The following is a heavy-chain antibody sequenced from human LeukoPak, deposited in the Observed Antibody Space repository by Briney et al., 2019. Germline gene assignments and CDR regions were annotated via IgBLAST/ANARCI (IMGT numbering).Heavy chain of an antibody. CDR2: IYPGDSDS. V-gene: IGHV5-51*01. CDR1: GYSFTSYW. CDR3: ARRSAVTTFDFDY. D-gene: IGHD4-17*01. Sequence: GESLQISCKGSGYSFTSYWIGWVRQMPGKGLEWMGIIYPGDSDSRYSPSFQGQVTISVDKSISTAYLQWSSLKASDTAMYYCARRSAVTTFDFDYWGQGTLVTVSS. J-gene: IGHJ4*02.